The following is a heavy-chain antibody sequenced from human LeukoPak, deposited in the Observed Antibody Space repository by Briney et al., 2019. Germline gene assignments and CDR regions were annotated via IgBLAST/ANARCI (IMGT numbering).Heavy chain of an antibody. J-gene: IGHJ4*02. CDR2: IKQDGSEK. V-gene: IGHV3-7*01. CDR1: GFTFSSYW. Sequence: PGGSLRLSCAASGFTFSSYWMSWVRQAPGKGPEWVAKIKQDGSEKYYVDSVKGRFTISRDNAKNSLYLQMNSLRAEDTAVYYCATSNWNIYDNWGQGTLVTASS. D-gene: IGHD1/OR15-1a*01. CDR3: ATSNWNIYDN.